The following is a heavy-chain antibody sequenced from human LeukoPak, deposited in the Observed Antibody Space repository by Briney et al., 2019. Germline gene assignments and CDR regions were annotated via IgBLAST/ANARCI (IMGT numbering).Heavy chain of an antibody. CDR1: GGTFSSYA. CDR3: ARADITMVRGVYFDY. CDR2: IIPIFGTA. Sequence: WASVEVSCKASGGTFSSYAISWVRQAPGQGLEWMGRIIPIFGTANYAQKFQGRVTITTDESTSTAYMELSSLRSEDTAVYYCARADITMVRGVYFDYWGQGTLVTASS. J-gene: IGHJ4*02. V-gene: IGHV1-69*05. D-gene: IGHD3-10*01.